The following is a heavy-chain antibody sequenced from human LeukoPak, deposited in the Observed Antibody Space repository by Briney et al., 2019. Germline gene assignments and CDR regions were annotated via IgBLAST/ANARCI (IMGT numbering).Heavy chain of an antibody. CDR1: GGTFSSYA. J-gene: IGHJ5*02. CDR2: IIPIFGTA. CDR3: AREAFGGVIDLWFDP. V-gene: IGHV1-69*01. D-gene: IGHD3-16*02. Sequence: SVKVSCKASGGTFSSYAISWVRQAPGQGLEWMGGIIPIFGTANYAQKFQGRVTITADESTSTAYMELSSLRSEGTAVYYCAREAFGGVIDLWFDPWGQGTLVTVSS.